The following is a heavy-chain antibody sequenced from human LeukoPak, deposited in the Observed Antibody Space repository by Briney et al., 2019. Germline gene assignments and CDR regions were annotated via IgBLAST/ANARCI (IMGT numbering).Heavy chain of an antibody. CDR2: INWNGGST. CDR1: GFTFDDYE. D-gene: IGHD3-22*01. V-gene: IGHV3-20*04. Sequence: GGSLRLSCAASGFTFDDYEMSWVRQAPGKGLEWVSGINWNGGSTGYADSVKGRFTISRDNAKNSLYLQMNSLRAEDTAFYCAREGVGYYGSSGPGDAFDIWGQGTMVTVSS. J-gene: IGHJ3*02. CDR3: AREGVGYYGSSGPGDAFDI.